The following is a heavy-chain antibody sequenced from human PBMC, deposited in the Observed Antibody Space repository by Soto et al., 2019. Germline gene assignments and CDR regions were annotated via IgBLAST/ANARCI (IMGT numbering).Heavy chain of an antibody. J-gene: IGHJ6*02. Sequence: SETLSLTCTVSGGSISSYYWSWIRQPPGKGLEWIGYIYYSGSTNYNPSLKNRVTISVDMSKNQFSLKLSSVTAADTAVYYCARGALEMATIYYYYYGMDVWGQGTTVTVSS. D-gene: IGHD5-12*01. V-gene: IGHV4-59*01. CDR2: IYYSGST. CDR3: ARGALEMATIYYYYYGMDV. CDR1: GGSISSYY.